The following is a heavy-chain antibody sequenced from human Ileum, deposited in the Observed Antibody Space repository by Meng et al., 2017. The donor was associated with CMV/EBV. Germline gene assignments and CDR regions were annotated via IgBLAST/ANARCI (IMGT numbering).Heavy chain of an antibody. CDR1: GFTFSSYA. CDR2: ISGSGGST. V-gene: IGHV3-23*01. CDR3: AKDRNYYDYNYGMDV. D-gene: IGHD3-3*01. Sequence: GGSLRLSCAASGFTFSSYAMSWVRQAPGKGLEWVSAISGSGGSTYYADSVKGRFTISRDNSKNTLYLQMNSLRAEDTAVYRCAKDRNYYDYNYGMDVWGQGTTVTVSS. J-gene: IGHJ6*02.